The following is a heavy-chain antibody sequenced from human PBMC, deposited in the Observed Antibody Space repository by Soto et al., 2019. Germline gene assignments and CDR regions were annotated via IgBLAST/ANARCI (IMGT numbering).Heavy chain of an antibody. V-gene: IGHV4-39*01. D-gene: IGHD2-15*01. Sequence: QLQLQESGPGLVKPSETLSLTCTVSGGSISSSSYYWGWIRQPPGKGLEWIGTIYYSGSTSYNPSLKSRVTISVATSKNQFYLKLSSVTAADTAVYYCARHIKGGSYRSGVVCWGQGTLVTVSS. CDR2: IYYSGST. CDR1: GGSISSSSYY. CDR3: ARHIKGGSYRSGVVC. J-gene: IGHJ4*02.